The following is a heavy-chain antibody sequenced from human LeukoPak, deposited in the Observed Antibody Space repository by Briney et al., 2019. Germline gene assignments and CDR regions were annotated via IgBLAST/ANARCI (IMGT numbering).Heavy chain of an antibody. J-gene: IGHJ6*02. CDR1: GDSISGNY. CDR2: IYYSGST. Sequence: PSETLSLTCTVSGDSISGNYWTWIRQPPGKGLEWIGYIYYSGSTNYNASLKSRVTISVDTSKNQFSLKLSSVTAADTAVYYCASMSESGEAAGSYYYYYGMDVWGQGTTVTVSS. CDR3: ASMSESGEAAGSYYYYYGMDV. D-gene: IGHD6-13*01. V-gene: IGHV4-59*08.